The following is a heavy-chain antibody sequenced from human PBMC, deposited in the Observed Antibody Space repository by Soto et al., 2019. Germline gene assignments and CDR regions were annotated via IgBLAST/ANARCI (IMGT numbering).Heavy chain of an antibody. D-gene: IGHD6-13*01. CDR1: GYTFTSYG. CDR2: IREYNGNT. J-gene: IGHJ5*02. Sequence: ASVKVSCKASGYTFTSYGISWVRQAPGQGLEWMGWIREYNGNTNYAQKLQGRVTMTTDTSTSTAYMELRSLRSDDTAVYYCSREGYSSSWYWFDPWGQGTLVTVSA. CDR3: SREGYSSSWYWFDP. V-gene: IGHV1-18*01.